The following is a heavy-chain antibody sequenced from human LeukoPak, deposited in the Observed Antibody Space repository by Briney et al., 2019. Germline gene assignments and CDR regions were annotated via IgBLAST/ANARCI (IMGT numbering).Heavy chain of an antibody. CDR3: ARDQYYYDSSGYRDYYYYYGMDV. Sequence: GRSLRLSCAASGFTFSSYAMHWVRQAPGKGLEWVAVISYDGSNKYYADSVKGRFTISRDNSKNTLYLQMNSLRAEDTAVYYCARDQYYYDSSGYRDYYYYYGMDVWGQGTTVTVSS. CDR2: ISYDGSNK. J-gene: IGHJ6*02. V-gene: IGHV3-30-3*01. CDR1: GFTFSSYA. D-gene: IGHD3-22*01.